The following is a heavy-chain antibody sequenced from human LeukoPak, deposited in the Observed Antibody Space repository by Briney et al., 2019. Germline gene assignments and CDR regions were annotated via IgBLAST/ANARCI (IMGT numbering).Heavy chain of an antibody. J-gene: IGHJ4*02. CDR2: IKRKTDGGTT. Sequence: PGGSLRLSCATSGFTVSAAWMTWVRQAPGKGLEWVGRIKRKTDGGTTDYAVPVKGRFTISRGDSKNTLYLQMNSLKTEDTAVYYCTTDPDNSGYDYWGLGTLVTVSS. D-gene: IGHD3-22*01. CDR3: TTDPDNSGYDY. V-gene: IGHV3-15*01. CDR1: GFTVSAAW.